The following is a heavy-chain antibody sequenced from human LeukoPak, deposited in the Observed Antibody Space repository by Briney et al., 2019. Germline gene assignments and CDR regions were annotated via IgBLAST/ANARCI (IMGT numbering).Heavy chain of an antibody. Sequence: PGGSLRLSCRASGFNFGDYAMSWFRQAPGKGLEWVGFIRSTPYGGTTEYAASVKGRFIISRDDSKSIAYLQMDSLQTDDAAVYYCSRAHYGSGSYYQYWGQGTLVAVSS. CDR3: SRAHYGSGSYYQY. CDR1: GFNFGDYA. V-gene: IGHV3-49*03. CDR2: IRSTPYGGTT. D-gene: IGHD3-10*01. J-gene: IGHJ4*02.